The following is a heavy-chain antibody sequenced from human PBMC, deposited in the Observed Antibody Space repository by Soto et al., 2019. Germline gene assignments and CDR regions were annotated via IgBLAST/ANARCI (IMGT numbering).Heavy chain of an antibody. J-gene: IGHJ1*01. Sequence: QVQLQESGPGLVKPSQTLSLTCTVSGGSVSGGVYYWNWIRQHLEKGLEWIGYIYYSGSTYYNPSLRSRVTISADTSKNQFSLKLSSVTVADTAVYYCARSSVAGAGYFQHWGQGTQVIVSS. D-gene: IGHD6-19*01. CDR3: ARSSVAGAGYFQH. V-gene: IGHV4-31*03. CDR2: IYYSGST. CDR1: GGSVSGGVYY.